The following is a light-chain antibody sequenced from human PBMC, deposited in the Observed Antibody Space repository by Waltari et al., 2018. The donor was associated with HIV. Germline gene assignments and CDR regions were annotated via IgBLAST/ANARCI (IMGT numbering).Light chain of an antibody. CDR1: AFSKHF. CDR3: QSGDKSGSWV. CDR2: KDT. J-gene: IGLJ3*02. Sequence: SSELPHPPSLSVSPGQTPRITCSGAAFSKHFPYWYKQKPGQAPVLMIYKDTERPSGIPERISGTTSGTTVTLTISGAQAEDDADYYCQSGDKSGSWVFGGGTRLTVL. V-gene: IGLV3-25*03.